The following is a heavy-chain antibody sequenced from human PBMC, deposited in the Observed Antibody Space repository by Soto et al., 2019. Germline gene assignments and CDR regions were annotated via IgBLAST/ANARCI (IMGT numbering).Heavy chain of an antibody. CDR1: GFTFSSYW. J-gene: IGHJ6*03. CDR3: ARVSYYYYYMDV. V-gene: IGHV3-7*01. CDR2: IKEDGSEK. Sequence: EVQLVESGGGLVQPGGSLRLSCAASGFTFSSYWMSWVRQAPGKGLEWVANIKEDGSEKYYVDSAKGRFTISRDNAKNSLYLQMNSLRAEDTAVYYCARVSYYYYYMDVWGKGTTVTVSS.